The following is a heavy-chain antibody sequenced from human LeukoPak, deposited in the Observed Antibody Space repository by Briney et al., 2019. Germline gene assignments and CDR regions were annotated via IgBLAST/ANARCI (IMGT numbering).Heavy chain of an antibody. J-gene: IGHJ5*02. D-gene: IGHD3-3*01. CDR1: GGSISSYY. V-gene: IGHV4-59*01. Sequence: PSETLSLTCTVSGGSISSYYWSWIRQPPGKGLEWIEYIYYSGSTNYNPSLKSRVTISVDTSKNQFSLKLSSVTAADTAVYYCARASLRSQPFDPWGQGTLVTVSS. CDR3: ARASLRSQPFDP. CDR2: IYYSGST.